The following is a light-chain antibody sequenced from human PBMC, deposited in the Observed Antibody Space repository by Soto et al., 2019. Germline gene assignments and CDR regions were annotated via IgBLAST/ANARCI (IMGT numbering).Light chain of an antibody. Sequence: DIQMTQSPSTLSGSVGDRVTITCRASQTISSWLAWYQQKPGKAPKLPIYKASTLKSGVPSRFSGSGSGTEFTLTISSLQPDDFATYYCQQRGKWPSTFGPGTKVDIK. CDR3: QQRGKWPST. J-gene: IGKJ2*02. V-gene: IGKV1-5*03. CDR2: KAS. CDR1: QTISSW.